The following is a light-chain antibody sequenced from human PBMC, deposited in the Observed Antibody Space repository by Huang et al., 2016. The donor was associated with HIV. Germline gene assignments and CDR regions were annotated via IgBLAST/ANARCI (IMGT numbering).Light chain of an antibody. CDR1: QIVSSN. J-gene: IGKJ1*01. Sequence: EIVMTQSPATLSVSPGERATLSCRASQIVSSNFAWYQQKPGQAPRLLIYGASTRATGIPTRFSGSGSGTEFTLTISSLQSEDFAVYYCQQYNTWPRTFGQGTKVEIK. V-gene: IGKV3-15*01. CDR3: QQYNTWPRT. CDR2: GAS.